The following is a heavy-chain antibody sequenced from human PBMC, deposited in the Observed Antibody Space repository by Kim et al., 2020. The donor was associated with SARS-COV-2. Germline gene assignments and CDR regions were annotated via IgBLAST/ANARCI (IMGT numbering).Heavy chain of an antibody. CDR2: ISGSGGST. J-gene: IGHJ4*02. Sequence: GGSLRLSCAASGFTFSSYAMSWVRQAPGKGLEWVSAISGSGGSTDYADSVKGRFTISRDNSKNTLYLQMNSLRAEDTAVYYCAKDLVPYYYVSSGHSHWGQGTLVTVSS. V-gene: IGHV3-23*01. D-gene: IGHD3-22*01. CDR1: GFTFSSYA. CDR3: AKDLVPYYYVSSGHSH.